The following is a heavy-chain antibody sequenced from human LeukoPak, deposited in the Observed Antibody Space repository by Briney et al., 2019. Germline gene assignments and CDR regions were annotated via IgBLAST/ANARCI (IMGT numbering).Heavy chain of an antibody. CDR3: ARGGIRGITPYFFDY. Sequence: PGGSLRLSCAPSGFTFSNYTMNWGRQAPGKGLEWGSYISSGSSTIYYADSVKGRFTISRDNAKNSLYQMTSLRAEDTAVYYCARGGIRGITPYFFDYWGQGTLVTVSS. J-gene: IGHJ4*02. CDR2: ISSGSSTI. D-gene: IGHD3-10*01. V-gene: IGHV3-48*04. CDR1: GFTFSNYT.